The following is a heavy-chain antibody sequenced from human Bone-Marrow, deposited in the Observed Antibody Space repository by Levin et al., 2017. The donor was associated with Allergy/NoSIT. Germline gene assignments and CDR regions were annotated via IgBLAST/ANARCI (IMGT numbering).Heavy chain of an antibody. CDR2: ISRSSSTI. CDR3: ARPDCSGTSCYYFFDS. D-gene: IGHD2-2*01. V-gene: IGHV3-48*02. CDR1: GFTFSRYS. Sequence: ETLSLTCAASGFTFSRYSMNWVRQAPGRVLEWVSYISRSSSTISYADSVKGRFTISRDNAKNSLYLQMNSLRDEDTAVYYCARPDCSGTSCYYFFDSWGQGTLVTVSS. J-gene: IGHJ4*02.